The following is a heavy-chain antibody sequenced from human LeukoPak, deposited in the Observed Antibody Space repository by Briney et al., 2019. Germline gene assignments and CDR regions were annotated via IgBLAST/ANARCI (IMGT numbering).Heavy chain of an antibody. J-gene: IGHJ4*02. CDR1: GGSFSGYY. CDR3: ARSGYSDC. Sequence: PSETLSLTCAVYGGSFSGYYWSWIRQPPGKGLEWIGEINHSGSTSYNPSLKSRVTISVDTSKNQFSLKLSSVTAADTAVYYCARSGYSDCWGQGTLVTVSS. CDR2: INHSGST. D-gene: IGHD4-23*01. V-gene: IGHV4-34*01.